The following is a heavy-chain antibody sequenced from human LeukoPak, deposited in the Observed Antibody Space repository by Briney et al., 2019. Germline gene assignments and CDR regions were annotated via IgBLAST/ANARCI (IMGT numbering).Heavy chain of an antibody. CDR3: ARDLDSSGWLWGY. CDR2: IYHSGST. D-gene: IGHD6-19*01. V-gene: IGHV4-4*02. J-gene: IGHJ4*02. CDR1: GGSISSSNW. Sequence: PSETLSLTCAVSGGSISSSNWWSWVRQPPGKGLEWIGEIYHSGSTNYNPSLKSRVTISVDKSKNQFSLKLSSVTAADTAVYYCARDLDSSGWLWGYWGQGTLVTVSS.